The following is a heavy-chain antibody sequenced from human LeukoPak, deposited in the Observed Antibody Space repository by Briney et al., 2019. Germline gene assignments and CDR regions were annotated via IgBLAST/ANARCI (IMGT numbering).Heavy chain of an antibody. CDR1: GFTFSRYG. CDR3: AKERVNGDYVYYYYGMDV. V-gene: IGHV3-30*18. J-gene: IGHJ6*02. CDR2: TSSDGSNK. D-gene: IGHD4-17*01. Sequence: PGRSLRLSCAASGFTFSRYGMHWVRQAPGKGLEWVAVTSSDGSNKHYADSVKGRFTISRDNSKNTPYLQMNSLRAEDTGVFYCAKERVNGDYVYYYYGMDVWGQGTTVTVS.